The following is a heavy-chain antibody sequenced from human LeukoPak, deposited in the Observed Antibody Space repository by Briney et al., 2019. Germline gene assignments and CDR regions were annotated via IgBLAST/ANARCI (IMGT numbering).Heavy chain of an antibody. Sequence: PGGSLRLSCAASGFTFDDYAMHWVRQAPGKGLEWVSGISWNSGSIGYADSVKGRFTISRDNAKNSLYLQMNSLRAEDTALYYCAKDVYSCSSGVDYWGQGTLVTVSS. CDR3: AKDVYSCSSGVDY. D-gene: IGHD6-6*01. J-gene: IGHJ4*02. CDR2: ISWNSGSI. CDR1: GFTFDDYA. V-gene: IGHV3-9*01.